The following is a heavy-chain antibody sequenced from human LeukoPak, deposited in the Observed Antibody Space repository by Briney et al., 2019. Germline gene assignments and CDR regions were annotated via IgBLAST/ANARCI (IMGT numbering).Heavy chain of an antibody. CDR1: GGSISSYY. CDR2: IYTSGST. CDR3: ARGPTLAAAGTEKYYFDY. V-gene: IGHV4-4*07. D-gene: IGHD6-13*01. J-gene: IGHJ4*02. Sequence: SETLSLTCTVSGGSISSYYWSWLRQPAGQGLEWIGSIYTSGSTNYNPSLKSRVTMSVDTSKNQFSLKLSSVTAADTAVYYCARGPTLAAAGTEKYYFDYWGQGTLVTVSS.